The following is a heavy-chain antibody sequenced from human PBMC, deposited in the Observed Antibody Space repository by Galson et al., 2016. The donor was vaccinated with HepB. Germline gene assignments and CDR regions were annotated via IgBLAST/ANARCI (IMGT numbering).Heavy chain of an antibody. V-gene: IGHV4-34*01. CDR3: AGVVVAATNWFDP. J-gene: IGHJ5*02. CDR2: INYAGST. Sequence: LSLTCGVYGGSFNVHYWSWIRQSPGKGLEWIGEINYAGSTKYNPSLKSRVTISVDTSKNQSSLKLKSMTAADTAVYFCAGVVVAATNWFDPWGQGTLVTVSS. D-gene: IGHD2-15*01. CDR1: GGSFNVHY.